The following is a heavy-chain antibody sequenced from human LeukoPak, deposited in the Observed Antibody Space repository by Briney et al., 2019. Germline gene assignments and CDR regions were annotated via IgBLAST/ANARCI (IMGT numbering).Heavy chain of an antibody. V-gene: IGHV4-34*01. CDR3: ARDYYDSSGYYYNTRPRYGMDV. Sequence: SETLSLTCAVYGGSFSGYYWSWIRQPPGKGLEWIGEINHSGSTNYSPSLKSRVTISVDTSKNQFSLKLSSVTAADTAVYYCARDYYDSSGYYYNTRPRYGMDVWGQGTTVTVSS. CDR2: INHSGST. D-gene: IGHD3-22*01. CDR1: GGSFSGYY. J-gene: IGHJ6*02.